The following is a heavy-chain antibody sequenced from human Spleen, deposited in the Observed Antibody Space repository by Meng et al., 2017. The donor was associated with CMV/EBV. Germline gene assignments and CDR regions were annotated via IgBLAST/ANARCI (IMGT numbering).Heavy chain of an antibody. D-gene: IGHD6-6*01. CDR3: ARGKRGEIATRPGF. CDR1: GFIFSDYT. J-gene: IGHJ4*02. Sequence: SGFIFSDYTMHWVRQAPGKGLEWVAVISYDGSDKKYADSVKGRFNVSRDNSKNTLYVQMNSLRDDDTALYFCARGKRGEIATRPGFWGQGTLVTVS. CDR2: ISYDGSDK. V-gene: IGHV3-30*04.